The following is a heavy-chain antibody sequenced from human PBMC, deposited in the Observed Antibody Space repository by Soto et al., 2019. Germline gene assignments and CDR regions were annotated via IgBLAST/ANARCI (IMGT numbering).Heavy chain of an antibody. CDR3: ARDVSSGWSIYDWFDP. CDR2: ISAYNGNT. CDR1: GYTFTSYG. Sequence: GASVKVSCKASGYTFTSYGISWVRQAPGQGLEWMGWISAYNGNTNYAQKPQGRVTMTTDTSTSTAYMELRSLRSDDTAVYYCARDVSSGWSIYDWFDPWGQGTLVTVSS. D-gene: IGHD6-19*01. V-gene: IGHV1-18*04. J-gene: IGHJ5*02.